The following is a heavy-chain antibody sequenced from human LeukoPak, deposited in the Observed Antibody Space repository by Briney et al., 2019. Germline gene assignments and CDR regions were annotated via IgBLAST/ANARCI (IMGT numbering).Heavy chain of an antibody. CDR1: GFTFSSYA. D-gene: IGHD2-15*01. Sequence: GGSLRLSCAASGFTFSSYAMHWVCQAPGKGLEWVAVISYDGGNKYYADSVKGRFTISRDNSKNTLYLQMNSLRAEDTAVYYCAKQLGYCSDGSCYFPYWGQGTLVTVSS. V-gene: IGHV3-30-3*02. CDR3: AKQLGYCSDGSCYFPY. CDR2: ISYDGGNK. J-gene: IGHJ4*02.